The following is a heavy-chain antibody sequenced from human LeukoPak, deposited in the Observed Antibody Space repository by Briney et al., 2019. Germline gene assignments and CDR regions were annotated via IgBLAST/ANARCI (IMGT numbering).Heavy chain of an antibody. CDR2: FYRGETT. V-gene: IGHV3-53*01. Sequence: GGSLRLSCAASGFTVSSSYMYWVRQAPGKGLEWVPFFYRGETTYYAESVRGRFTISRDISKNTLYLLMNSLVPEDTAVYYCAREVVSIPSYFESWGQGTRVTVSS. CDR1: GFTVSSSY. D-gene: IGHD2-15*01. CDR3: AREVVSIPSYFES. J-gene: IGHJ4*02.